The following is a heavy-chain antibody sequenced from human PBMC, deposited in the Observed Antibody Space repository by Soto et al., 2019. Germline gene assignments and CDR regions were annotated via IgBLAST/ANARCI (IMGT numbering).Heavy chain of an antibody. CDR1: GGSISSYY. CDR2: IYYSGST. V-gene: IGHV4-59*01. D-gene: IGHD4-17*01. J-gene: IGHJ3*02. Sequence: SETLSLTCTVSGGSISSYYWSWIRQPPGKGLEWIGYIYYSGSTNYNPSLKSRVTISVDTSKNQFSLKLSSVTAADTAVYYCARGRREYLPLYGDYVSGAFDIWGQGTMVTVSS. CDR3: ARGRREYLPLYGDYVSGAFDI.